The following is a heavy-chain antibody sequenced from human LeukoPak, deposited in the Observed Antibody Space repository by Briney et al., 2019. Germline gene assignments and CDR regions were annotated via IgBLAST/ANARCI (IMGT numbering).Heavy chain of an antibody. D-gene: IGHD3-9*01. Sequence: SETLSLTCAVYGGSFSGYYWSWIRQPPGKGLEWIGEINHSGSTNYNPSLKSRVTISVDTSKNQFSLKLSSVTAADTAVYYRARGNFDYGALGGYYYGMDVWGQGTTVTVSS. J-gene: IGHJ6*02. V-gene: IGHV4-34*01. CDR1: GGSFSGYY. CDR3: ARGNFDYGALGGYYYGMDV. CDR2: INHSGST.